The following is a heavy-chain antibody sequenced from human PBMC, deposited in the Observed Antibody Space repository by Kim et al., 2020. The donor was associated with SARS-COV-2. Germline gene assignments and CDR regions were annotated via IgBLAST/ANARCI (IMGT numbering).Heavy chain of an antibody. J-gene: IGHJ5*02. CDR2: IIPIFGTA. V-gene: IGHV1-69*13. CDR3: ARARMQVAAVSGGNWFDP. Sequence: SVKVSCKASGGTFSSYAISWVRQAPGQGLEWMGGIIPIFGTANYAQKFQGRVTITADESTSTAYMELSSLRSEDTAVYYCARARMQVAAVSGGNWFDPWGQGTLVTVSS. CDR1: GGTFSSYA. D-gene: IGHD6-13*01.